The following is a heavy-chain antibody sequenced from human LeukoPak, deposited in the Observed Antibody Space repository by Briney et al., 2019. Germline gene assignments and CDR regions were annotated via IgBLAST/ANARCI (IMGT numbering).Heavy chain of an antibody. Sequence: PGGSLRLSCAASGFTFSSYEMNWVRQAPGKGLEWVSYISSSCSTIYYANSVKGRFTISRDNAKNSLYLQMNGLRAEDTAVYYCAIQIAFDLWGQGTMVTVSS. CDR2: ISSSCSTI. J-gene: IGHJ3*01. CDR1: GFTFSSYE. CDR3: AIQIAFDL. V-gene: IGHV3-48*03.